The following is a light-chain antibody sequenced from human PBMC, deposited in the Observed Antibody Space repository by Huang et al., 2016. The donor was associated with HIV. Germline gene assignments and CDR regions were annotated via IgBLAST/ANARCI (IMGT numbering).Light chain of an antibody. CDR1: QNINTF. J-gene: IGKJ2*01. Sequence: DIQMTPSPSSLSTFVGDRVTITCRASQNINTFLHWYQEKPGKSPRLRIYSASSLEHGVPSRFSGSASGTEFTLTVSSVQPDDSATYYCQQTYRTPYTFGQGTKLDI. CDR3: QQTYRTPYT. V-gene: IGKV1-39*01. CDR2: SAS.